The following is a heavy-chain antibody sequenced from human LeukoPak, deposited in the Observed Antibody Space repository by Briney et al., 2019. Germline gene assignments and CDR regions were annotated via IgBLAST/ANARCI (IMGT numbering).Heavy chain of an antibody. D-gene: IGHD3-22*01. V-gene: IGHV3-21*01. CDR2: ISSSSSYI. Sequence: GGSLRLSCAASGFTFSSYSMNWVRQAPGKGLEWVSSISSSSSYIYYADSVKGRFTISRDNAKNSLYLQMNSLRAEDTAVYYCARLTYYYDSSGYYSDYWGPGTLVTVSS. CDR1: GFTFSSYS. CDR3: ARLTYYYDSSGYYSDY. J-gene: IGHJ4*02.